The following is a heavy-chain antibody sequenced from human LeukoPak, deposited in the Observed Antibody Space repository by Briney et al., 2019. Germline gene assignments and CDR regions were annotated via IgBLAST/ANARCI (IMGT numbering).Heavy chain of an antibody. D-gene: IGHD3-16*01. CDR1: GFTFDDYA. CDR3: AKDEGGDLAANFDY. Sequence: GRSLRLSCAASGFTFDDYAMHWVRQAPGKGLEWVSGISWNSGSIGYADSVKGRFTISRDNAKNSLYLQMNSLRAEDTALYYCAKDEGGDLAANFDYWGQGTLVTVSS. CDR2: ISWNSGSI. J-gene: IGHJ4*02. V-gene: IGHV3-9*01.